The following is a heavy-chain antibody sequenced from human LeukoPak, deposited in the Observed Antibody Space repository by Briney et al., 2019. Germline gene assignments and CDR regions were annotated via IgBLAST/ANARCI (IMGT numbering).Heavy chain of an antibody. CDR3: ARSRIAVTGSYYFDY. D-gene: IGHD6-19*01. CDR2: INHSGST. Sequence: KTSETLSLTCAVYGGSFSGYYWSWIRQPPGKGLEWIGEINHSGSTNYNPSLKSRVTISVDTSKNQFSLKLSSVTAADTAVYYCARSRIAVTGSYYFDYWGQGTLVTVSS. J-gene: IGHJ4*02. V-gene: IGHV4-34*01. CDR1: GGSFSGYY.